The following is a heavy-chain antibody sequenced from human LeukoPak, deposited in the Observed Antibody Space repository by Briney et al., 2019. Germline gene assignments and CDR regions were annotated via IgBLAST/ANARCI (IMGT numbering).Heavy chain of an antibody. Sequence: PSGTLSLTCTVSGGSISSSSYYWGWVRQPPGKGLEWIGNIYYNGSTYYNPSLKSRVTISVDTSKNQFSLKLSSVTAADTAVYYCAREGVYSWPIWGQGTMVTVSS. J-gene: IGHJ3*02. CDR1: GGSISSSSYY. V-gene: IGHV4-39*07. CDR2: IYYNGST. D-gene: IGHD4-11*01. CDR3: AREGVYSWPI.